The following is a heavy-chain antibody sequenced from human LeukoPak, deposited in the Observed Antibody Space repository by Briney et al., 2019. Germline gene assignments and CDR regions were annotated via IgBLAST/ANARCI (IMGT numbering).Heavy chain of an antibody. V-gene: IGHV3-21*01. Sequence: GGSLRLSCAASGFTFSSYSMNWVRQAPGKGLEWVSSISSTSSYIDYADSVKGRFTISRDNAKNSLYLQMNSLRAEDTAVYYCARDYYGSGSYGYFDYWGQGTLVTVSS. CDR3: ARDYYGSGSYGYFDY. J-gene: IGHJ4*02. D-gene: IGHD3-10*01. CDR2: ISSTSSYI. CDR1: GFTFSSYS.